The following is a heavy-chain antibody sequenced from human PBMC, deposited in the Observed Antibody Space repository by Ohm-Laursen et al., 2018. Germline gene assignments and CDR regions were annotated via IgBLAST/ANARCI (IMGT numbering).Heavy chain of an antibody. V-gene: IGHV3-74*01. Sequence: SLRLSCAASGFNFNIYWMYWVRQAPGKGLVWVSRANPDGSTTSYPDSVKGRFTISRDNAKNTLYLQLNSLRAEDTAVYYCARDSSGTARAGGMDVWGQGTTVTVSS. J-gene: IGHJ6*02. CDR2: ANPDGSTT. CDR3: ARDSSGTARAGGMDV. CDR1: GFNFNIYW. D-gene: IGHD6-6*01.